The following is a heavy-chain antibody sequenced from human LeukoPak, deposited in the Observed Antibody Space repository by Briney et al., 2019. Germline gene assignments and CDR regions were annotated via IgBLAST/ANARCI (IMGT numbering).Heavy chain of an antibody. D-gene: IGHD4-11*01. CDR2: ISYDGSNK. Sequence: GGSLRLSCAASGFTFSSYAMHWVRQAPGKGLEWVAVISYDGSNKYYADSMKGRFTISGDNSKNTLYLQMNSLRAEDTAVYYCARTGDYSNLFDYWGQGTLVTVSS. J-gene: IGHJ4*02. V-gene: IGHV3-30-3*01. CDR1: GFTFSSYA. CDR3: ARTGDYSNLFDY.